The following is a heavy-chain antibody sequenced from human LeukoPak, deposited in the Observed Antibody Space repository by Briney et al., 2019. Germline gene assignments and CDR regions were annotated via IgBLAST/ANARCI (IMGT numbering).Heavy chain of an antibody. Sequence: ASVKVSCKTSGYTFTYYYIHWVRQATGQGLEWMGWMNPNSGDTGYAHKFQGRVTMTANTSINTAYMELSSLRSEDTAVYYCARMHYYDSGGSNWFDPWGQGTLVTVSS. D-gene: IGHD3-10*01. CDR1: GYTFTYYY. CDR3: ARMHYYDSGGSNWFDP. V-gene: IGHV1-8*02. J-gene: IGHJ5*02. CDR2: MNPNSGDT.